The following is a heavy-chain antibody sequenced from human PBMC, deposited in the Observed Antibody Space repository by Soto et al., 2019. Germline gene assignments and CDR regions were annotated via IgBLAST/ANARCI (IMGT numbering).Heavy chain of an antibody. J-gene: IGHJ5*02. D-gene: IGHD3-10*01. CDR1: GGSFSGYY. V-gene: IGHV4-34*01. CDR2: INHSGST. Sequence: SETLSLTCAVYGGSFSGYYWSWIRQPPGKGLEWIGEINHSGSTNYNPSLKSRVTISVDTSKNQFSLKLSSVTAADTAVYCCARVKRRGFVSPWGQGTLVTVSS. CDR3: ARVKRRGFVSP.